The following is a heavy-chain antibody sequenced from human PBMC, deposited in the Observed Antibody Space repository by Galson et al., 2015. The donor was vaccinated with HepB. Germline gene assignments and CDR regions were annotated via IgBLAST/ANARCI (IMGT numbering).Heavy chain of an antibody. CDR2: IYYSGST. J-gene: IGHJ4*02. CDR3: ARDGGYGYFDY. Sequence: SETLSLTCTVSGGSISSYYWSWIRQPPGKGLEWIGYIYYSGSTKYNPSLKSRVTISVDTSKNHFSLKLSSMTAADTAVYYCARDGGYGYFDYWGQGTLVTVSS. D-gene: IGHD3-16*01. V-gene: IGHV4-59*01. CDR1: GGSISSYY.